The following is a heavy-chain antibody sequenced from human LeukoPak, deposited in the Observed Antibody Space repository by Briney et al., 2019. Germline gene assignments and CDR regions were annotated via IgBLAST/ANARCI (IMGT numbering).Heavy chain of an antibody. CDR3: ARTSYYYDSSGYHNWFDP. Sequence: ASVKASCKASGGTFSSYAISWVRQAPGQGLEWMGRIIPILGIANYARKFQGRVTITADKSTSTAYMELSSLRSEDTAVYYCARTSYYYDSSGYHNWFDPWGQGTLVTVSS. V-gene: IGHV1-69*04. CDR2: IIPILGIA. J-gene: IGHJ5*02. D-gene: IGHD3-22*01. CDR1: GGTFSSYA.